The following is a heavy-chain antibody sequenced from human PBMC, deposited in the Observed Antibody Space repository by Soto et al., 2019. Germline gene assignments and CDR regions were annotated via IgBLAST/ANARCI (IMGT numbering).Heavy chain of an antibody. CDR3: ARRRGMDV. CDR2: IYADDSET. CDR1: GYIFSDYW. Sequence: GESLKISCKGSGYIFSDYWINWVRQMPGKGLEWMGIIYADDSETRYSPSFQGQVTISVDKSTNTAYLHWTRMKASDSAMYYCARRRGMDVWGQGT. V-gene: IGHV5-51*01. J-gene: IGHJ6*02.